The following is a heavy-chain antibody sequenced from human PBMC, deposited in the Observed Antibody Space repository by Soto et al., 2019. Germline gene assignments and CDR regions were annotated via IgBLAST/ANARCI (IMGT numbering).Heavy chain of an antibody. J-gene: IGHJ5*02. CDR3: ARGGEFVVVVAATGWFDP. CDR1: GGSFSGYY. Sequence: TLSLTCAVYGGSFSGYYWSWIRQPPGKGLEWIGEINHSGSTNYNPSLKSRVTISVDTSKNQFSLKLSSVTAADTAVYYCARGGEFVVVVAATGWFDPWGQGTLVTVSS. V-gene: IGHV4-34*01. CDR2: INHSGST. D-gene: IGHD2-15*01.